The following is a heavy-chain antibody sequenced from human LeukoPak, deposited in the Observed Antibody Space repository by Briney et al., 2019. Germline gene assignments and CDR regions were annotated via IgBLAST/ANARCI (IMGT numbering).Heavy chain of an antibody. V-gene: IGHV3-30*03. CDR3: ARDLRYYYDSSGYYYYYYGMDV. CDR2: ISYDGSNK. Sequence: GGSLRLSCAASGFTFSSYGLHWVRQAPDKGLEWVAFISYDGSNKFYGDSVKGRFTISRDNSKNTLYLQMNSLRAEDTAVYYCARDLRYYYDSSGYYYYYYGMDVWGQGTLVTVSS. D-gene: IGHD3-22*01. J-gene: IGHJ6*02. CDR1: GFTFSSYG.